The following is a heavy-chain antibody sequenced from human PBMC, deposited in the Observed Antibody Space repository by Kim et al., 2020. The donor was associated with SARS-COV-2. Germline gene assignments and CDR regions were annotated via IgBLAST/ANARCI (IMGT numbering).Heavy chain of an antibody. CDR1: GGTFSSYA. Sequence: SVKVSCKASGGTFSSYAISWVRQAPGQGLEWMGRIIPILGIANYAQKFQGRVTITADKSTSPAYIELSSLSSEDTGVYYCAGLPGGVQESGSYYHWGQG. CDR2: IIPILGIA. D-gene: IGHD1-26*01. V-gene: IGHV1-69*04. J-gene: IGHJ5*02. CDR3: AGLPGGVQESGSYYH.